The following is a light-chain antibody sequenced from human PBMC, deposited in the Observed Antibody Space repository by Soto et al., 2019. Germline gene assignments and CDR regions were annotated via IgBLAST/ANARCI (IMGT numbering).Light chain of an antibody. CDR3: QSYDSSLSGWV. V-gene: IGLV1-40*01. J-gene: IGLJ3*02. CDR2: GNS. Sequence: QLVLTQPPSVSGAPGQRVTISCTGSSSNIGAGYDVHWYQQLPGTAPKLLIYGNSNRPSGVPDRFSGSNSGTSASLAITGLQAEDEADYYCQSYDSSLSGWVFGGGTKLTVL. CDR1: SSNIGAGYD.